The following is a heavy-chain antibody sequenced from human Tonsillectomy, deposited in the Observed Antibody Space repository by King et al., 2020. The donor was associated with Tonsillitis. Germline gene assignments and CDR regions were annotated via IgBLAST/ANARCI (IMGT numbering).Heavy chain of an antibody. V-gene: IGHV3-49*04. CDR2: IRGKAYGGTT. J-gene: IGHJ3*02. CDR3: TRDYGGYGGRAFDI. CDR1: GFALDDYI. Sequence: VQLVESGGDLVQPGRSLRLSCKASGFALDDYIMTWVRQAPGKGLEGVSFIRGKAYGGTTEYAASVKGRFTIPRDDSKSIAYLQMNSLKNEDTGVYYCTRDYGGYGGRAFDIWGQGTMVTVSS. D-gene: IGHD4-17*01.